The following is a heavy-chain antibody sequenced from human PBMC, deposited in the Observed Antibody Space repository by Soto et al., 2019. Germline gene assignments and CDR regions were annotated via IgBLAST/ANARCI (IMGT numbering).Heavy chain of an antibody. D-gene: IGHD3-10*02. CDR1: GYTFTNFG. V-gene: IGHV1-18*01. CDR2: ISAYNGNT. Sequence: ASVKVSCKTSGYTFTNFGLSWVRQAPGQGLEWMGWISAYNGNTNYAQNFQGRVTMTTDTSTSTAYMELRSLRSDDTAVYYCARDGPPLFDWGQGTLVTVSS. J-gene: IGHJ4*02. CDR3: ARDGPPLFD.